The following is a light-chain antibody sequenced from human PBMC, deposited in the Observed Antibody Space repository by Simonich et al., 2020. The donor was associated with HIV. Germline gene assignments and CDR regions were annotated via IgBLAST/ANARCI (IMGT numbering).Light chain of an antibody. V-gene: IGKV3-15*01. CDR2: GAS. Sequence: EIVMTQSPATLSVSPGERATLSCRASQSIGSNLAWYQQKPGQAPRLLIYGASTRATGIPARCSGSGSGTEFTLSISSMQSEDFAVYYCHQYHEWPLFFGQGTKLEIK. CDR1: QSIGSN. J-gene: IGKJ2*01. CDR3: HQYHEWPLF.